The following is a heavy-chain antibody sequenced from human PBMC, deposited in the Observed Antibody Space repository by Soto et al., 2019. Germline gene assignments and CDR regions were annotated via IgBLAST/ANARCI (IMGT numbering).Heavy chain of an antibody. Sequence: SVKVSCKASGGTFSSYAISWVRQAPGQGLEWMGGIIPIFGTANYAQKFQGRVTITADESTSTAYMELSSLRSEDTAVYYCARDKHTAMAYYYYGMDVWGQGTTVTVSS. V-gene: IGHV1-69*13. CDR2: IIPIFGTA. CDR1: GGTFSSYA. CDR3: ARDKHTAMAYYYYGMDV. D-gene: IGHD5-18*01. J-gene: IGHJ6*02.